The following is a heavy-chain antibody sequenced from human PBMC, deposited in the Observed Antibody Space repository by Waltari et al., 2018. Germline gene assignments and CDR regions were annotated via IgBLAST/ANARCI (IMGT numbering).Heavy chain of an antibody. D-gene: IGHD6-13*01. Sequence: QVQLQESGPGLVKPSETLSLTCTVSGGSLSSYYWSWIRQPPGKGLEWIGYIYYSGSTNYNPSLKSRVTISVDTSKNQFSLKLSSVTAADTAVYYCARGEQLVRAFDIWGQGTMVTVSS. V-gene: IGHV4-59*01. CDR3: ARGEQLVRAFDI. CDR1: GGSLSSYY. CDR2: IYYSGST. J-gene: IGHJ3*02.